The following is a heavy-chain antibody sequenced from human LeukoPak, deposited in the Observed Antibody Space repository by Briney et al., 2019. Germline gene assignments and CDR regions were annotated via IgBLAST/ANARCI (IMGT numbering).Heavy chain of an antibody. CDR2: VSGSGGRT. V-gene: IGHV3-23*01. D-gene: IGHD3-22*01. CDR1: GFTFRSYG. Sequence: GGSLRLSCAASGFTFRSYGMSWVSQAPGKGLEWVSGVSGSGGRTFYADSVKGRLPISRDKSKNPLYLQMNSLRAEDTAVYYCAKDDYYDRSGYLYYFDYWGQGTLVTVSS. J-gene: IGHJ4*02. CDR3: AKDDYYDRSGYLYYFDY.